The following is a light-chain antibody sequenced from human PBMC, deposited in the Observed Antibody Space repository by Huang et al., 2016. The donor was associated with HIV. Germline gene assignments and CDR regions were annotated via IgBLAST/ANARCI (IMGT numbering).Light chain of an antibody. Sequence: EIVLTQSPATLSLSPGERATLSCRASQSISRYLAWYEQKPGQAPRLLIYDASNRVTGVPARVSGSGSGTDFTLTISSLEPEDFAVYYCQQRSNWPRTFGQGTKVEIK. CDR3: QQRSNWPRT. CDR1: QSISRY. CDR2: DAS. J-gene: IGKJ1*01. V-gene: IGKV3-11*01.